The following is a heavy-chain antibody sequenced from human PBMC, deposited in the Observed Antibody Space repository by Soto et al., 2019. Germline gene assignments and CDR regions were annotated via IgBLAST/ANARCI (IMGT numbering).Heavy chain of an antibody. CDR2: IIPIFGTA. D-gene: IGHD2-21*02. CDR3: ARGKCGGDCLDAFDI. CDR1: GGTFSSYA. J-gene: IGHJ3*02. V-gene: IGHV1-69*12. Sequence: QVQLVQSGAEVKKPGSSVKVSCKASGGTFSSYAISWVRQAPGQGLEWMGGIIPIFGTANYAQKFQGRVTIXXEXSXXTAYMELSSLRSEDTAVYYCARGKCGGDCLDAFDIWGQGTMVTVSS.